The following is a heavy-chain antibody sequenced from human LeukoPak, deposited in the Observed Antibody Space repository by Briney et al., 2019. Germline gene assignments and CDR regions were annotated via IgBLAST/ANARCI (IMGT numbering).Heavy chain of an antibody. CDR2: INGNGGRT. Sequence: PGGSLRLSCAASEFTFSRYALSWVRQAPGKGLEWVSTINGNGGRTYYADSVKGRFTISRDNSKHTLYLQMNNLRAEDTAVYYCANLYSSGWYDGGPTPFDYWGQGTLVTVSS. CDR3: ANLYSSGWYDGGPTPFDY. J-gene: IGHJ4*02. D-gene: IGHD6-19*01. CDR1: EFTFSRYA. V-gene: IGHV3-23*01.